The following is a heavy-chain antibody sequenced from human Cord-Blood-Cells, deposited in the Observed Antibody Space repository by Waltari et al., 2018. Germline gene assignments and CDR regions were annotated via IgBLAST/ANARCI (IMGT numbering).Heavy chain of an antibody. J-gene: IGHJ4*02. D-gene: IGHD2-21*01. CDR2: IIPIFGTA. CDR1: GGTFSSYA. Sequence: QVQLVQSGAEVKKPGSSVKVSCKASGGTFSSYAISWVRQAPGHGLEWMGGIIPIFGTANYAQKFQGRVTITADESTSTAYMELSSLRSEDTAVYYCARDGEAYCGGDCYLPFDYWGQGTLVTVSS. V-gene: IGHV1-69*01. CDR3: ARDGEAYCGGDCYLPFDY.